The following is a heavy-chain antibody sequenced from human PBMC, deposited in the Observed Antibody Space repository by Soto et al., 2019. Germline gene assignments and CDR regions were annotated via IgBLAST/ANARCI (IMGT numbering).Heavy chain of an antibody. D-gene: IGHD2-2*01. CDR1: GGTFSSYA. V-gene: IGHV1-69*13. CDR2: IIPIFGTA. J-gene: IGHJ3*02. Sequence: ASVKVSCKASGGTFSSYAVSWVRQAPGQGLEWMGGIIPIFGTANYAQKFQGRVTTTADESTSTAYMELSSLRSEDTAVYYCARACTLLISTSCYHDAFDIWGQGTMVTVSS. CDR3: ARACTLLISTSCYHDAFDI.